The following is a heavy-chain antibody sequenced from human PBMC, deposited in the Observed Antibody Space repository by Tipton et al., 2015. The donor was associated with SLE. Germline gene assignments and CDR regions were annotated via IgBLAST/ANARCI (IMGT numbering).Heavy chain of an antibody. Sequence: QLVQSGAEVKKPGASVKVSCEASGYSFTSHDINWVRQATGQGLEWMGWMNPNSGNTGYAQKFQGRVTMTRDTSISTAYMELTSLRSEDTAAYYCARGQEDYSGGKYRCYYYVMVGWGQGTTVTVSS. D-gene: IGHD3-16*02. J-gene: IGHJ6*02. CDR2: MNPNSGNT. CDR1: GYSFTSHD. CDR3: ARGQEDYSGGKYRCYYYVMVG. V-gene: IGHV1-8*01.